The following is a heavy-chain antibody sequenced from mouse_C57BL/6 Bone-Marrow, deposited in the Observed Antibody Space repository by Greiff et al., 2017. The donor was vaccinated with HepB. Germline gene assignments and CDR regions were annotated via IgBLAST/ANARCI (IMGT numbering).Heavy chain of an antibody. Sequence: VKLQESGAELARPGASVKLSCKASGYTFTSYGISWVKQRTGQGLEWIGEIYPRSGNTYYNEKFKGKATLTADKSSSTAYMELRSLTSEDSAVYFCAREGLGYSNYLWYFDVWGTGTTVTVSS. CDR1: GYTFTSYG. J-gene: IGHJ1*03. CDR3: AREGLGYSNYLWYFDV. V-gene: IGHV1-81*01. CDR2: IYPRSGNT. D-gene: IGHD2-5*01.